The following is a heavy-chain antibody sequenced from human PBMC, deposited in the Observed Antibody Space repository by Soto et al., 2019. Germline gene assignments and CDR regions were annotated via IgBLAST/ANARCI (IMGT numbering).Heavy chain of an antibody. CDR1: GFTFSSYE. D-gene: IGHD4-17*01. J-gene: IGHJ3*02. CDR3: ASVDYGDYDAFDI. V-gene: IGHV3-48*03. CDR2: ISSSGSTI. Sequence: GSLRLSCAASGFTFSSYEMNWVRQAPGKGLEWVSYISSSGSTIYYADSVKGRFTISRDNAKNSLYLQMDSLGAEDTAVYYCASVDYGDYDAFDIWGQGTMVTVSS.